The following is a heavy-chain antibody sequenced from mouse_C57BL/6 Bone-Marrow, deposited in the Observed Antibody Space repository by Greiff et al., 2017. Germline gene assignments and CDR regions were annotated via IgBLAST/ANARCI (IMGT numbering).Heavy chain of an antibody. J-gene: IGHJ2*01. CDR2: IYPRSGNT. V-gene: IGHV1-81*01. D-gene: IGHD2-3*01. CDR1: GYTFTSYG. CDR3: ARQGVGVYDLVSPYYFDY. Sequence: QVQLQQSGAELARPGASVKLSCKASGYTFTSYGISWVKQRTGQGLEWIGEIYPRSGNTYYNEKFKGKATLTADKSSSTAYMELRSLTSEDSAVYFCARQGVGVYDLVSPYYFDYWGQGTTLTVSS.